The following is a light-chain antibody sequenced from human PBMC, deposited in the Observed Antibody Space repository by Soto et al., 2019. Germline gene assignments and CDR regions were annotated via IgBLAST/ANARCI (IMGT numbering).Light chain of an antibody. Sequence: DVVMTQSPLSLPVTLGQPASISCRSSQSLAYSDGNTYLNWFQQRPGQSPRRLIYQVSKRDSGVPDRFSGSGSGTDFTLKISRVEAEDVGVYYCMQGIHWPPYTFGQGTKLEIK. J-gene: IGKJ2*01. CDR2: QVS. V-gene: IGKV2-30*01. CDR3: MQGIHWPPYT. CDR1: QSLAYSDGNTY.